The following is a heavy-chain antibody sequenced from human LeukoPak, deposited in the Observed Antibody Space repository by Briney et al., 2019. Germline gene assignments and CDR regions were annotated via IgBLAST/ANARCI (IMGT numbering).Heavy chain of an antibody. V-gene: IGHV4-34*01. D-gene: IGHD6-6*01. CDR1: GGSFSGYY. CDR2: INHSGST. CDR3: ARGELGQLVPEWPPRNWFDP. Sequence: SETLSLTCAVYGGSFSGYYWSWIRQPPGKGLEWIGEINHSGSTNYNPSLKSRVTISVDTSKNQFSLKLSSVTAADTAVYYCARGELGQLVPEWPPRNWFDPWGQGTLVTVSS. J-gene: IGHJ5*02.